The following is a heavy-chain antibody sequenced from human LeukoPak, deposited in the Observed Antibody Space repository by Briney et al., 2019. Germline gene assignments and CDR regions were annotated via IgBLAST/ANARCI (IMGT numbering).Heavy chain of an antibody. Sequence: PPETLSLTCTVSGGSISSYYWSWIRQPPGKGLEWIGYIYYSGSTNYNPSLKSRVTISVDTSKNQFSLKLSSVTAADTAVYYCARHSAGPYFDYGGQGTLVTVSS. CDR2: IYYSGST. CDR1: GGSISSYY. V-gene: IGHV4-59*08. J-gene: IGHJ4*02. D-gene: IGHD3-16*01. CDR3: ARHSAGPYFDY.